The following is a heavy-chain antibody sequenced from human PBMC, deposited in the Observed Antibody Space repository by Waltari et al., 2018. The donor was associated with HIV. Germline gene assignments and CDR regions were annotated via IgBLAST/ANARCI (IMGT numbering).Heavy chain of an antibody. Sequence: QVQLQQWGAGLLKPSETLSLTCAVYGGSFSGYYWSWIRQPPGKGLEWIGEINHSGSTNYNPSLKSRVTISVDTSKNQFSLKLSSVTAADTAVYYCVRVHLTSYGDYLLGYYYGMDVWGQGTTVTVSS. CDR1: GGSFSGYY. V-gene: IGHV4-34*01. CDR3: VRVHLTSYGDYLLGYYYGMDV. J-gene: IGHJ6*02. D-gene: IGHD4-17*01. CDR2: INHSGST.